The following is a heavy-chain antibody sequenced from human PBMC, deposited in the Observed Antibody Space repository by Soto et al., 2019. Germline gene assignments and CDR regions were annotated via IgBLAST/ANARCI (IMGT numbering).Heavy chain of an antibody. CDR3: ARGNPFNYAGFDV. J-gene: IGHJ6*02. Sequence: QAHLEQSGAEVKRPGASVKVSCKASGYTFSDCDINWLRQASGQGPEWMGWMNAKSGDTFFAQRFQGKFNMTLDTSLSTAYMEVGSLTSDDTAMYYCARGNPFNYAGFDVWGQGTTVAVSS. CDR2: MNAKSGDT. CDR1: GYTFSDCD. V-gene: IGHV1-8*01. D-gene: IGHD3-16*01.